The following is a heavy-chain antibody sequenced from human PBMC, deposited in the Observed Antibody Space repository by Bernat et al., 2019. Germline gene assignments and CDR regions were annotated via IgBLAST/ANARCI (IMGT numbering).Heavy chain of an antibody. D-gene: IGHD2-15*01. CDR3: ARDCSGGSCYYGPVEFDY. Sequence: QVQLVQSGAEVKKPGASVKVSCKASGYTFTSYAMHWVRQAPGQRLEWMGWINAGNGNTKYSQKFQGRVTITRDTSASTAYMELSSLRSEDTAVYYCARDCSGGSCYYGPVEFDYWGQGTLVTVSS. CDR1: GYTFTSYA. V-gene: IGHV1-3*01. J-gene: IGHJ4*02. CDR2: INAGNGNT.